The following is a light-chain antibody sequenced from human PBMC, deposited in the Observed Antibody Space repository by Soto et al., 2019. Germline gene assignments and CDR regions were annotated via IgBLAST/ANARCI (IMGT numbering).Light chain of an antibody. Sequence: DIQMTQSPSTLSASVGDRVTITCRASHSITNWLAWYQQKPGKAPKVLIYDASSLESGVPSRFSGSGSGTEFTLTITSLQPDDFATYYCQQYNSYPWTFGQGTKVDI. CDR3: QQYNSYPWT. CDR1: HSITNW. CDR2: DAS. V-gene: IGKV1-5*01. J-gene: IGKJ1*01.